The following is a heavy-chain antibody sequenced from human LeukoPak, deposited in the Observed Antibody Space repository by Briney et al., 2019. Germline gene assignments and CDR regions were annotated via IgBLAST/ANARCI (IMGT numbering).Heavy chain of an antibody. V-gene: IGHV1-18*01. Sequence: ASVKVSCKASGGTFSSYAISWVRQAPGQGLEWMGWISAYNGNTNYAQKLQGRVTMTTDTSTSTAYMELRSLRSDDTAVYYCARDYYDSSGYHFFDYWGQGTLVTVSS. CDR2: ISAYNGNT. J-gene: IGHJ4*02. D-gene: IGHD3-22*01. CDR1: GGTFSSYA. CDR3: ARDYYDSSGYHFFDY.